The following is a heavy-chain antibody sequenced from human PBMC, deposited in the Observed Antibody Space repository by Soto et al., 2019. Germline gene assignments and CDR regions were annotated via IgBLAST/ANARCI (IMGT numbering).Heavy chain of an antibody. CDR3: TTDRKQLWSYYGMDV. Sequence: GGSLRLSCAASGFTLSSTWMHLVRQVPGKGLVWVAHIDSDGNYTTYADSVKGRFTISRDNAKNTVYLQMNSLRAEDTAVYYCTTDRKQLWSYYGMDVWGQGT. CDR2: IDSDGNYT. V-gene: IGHV3-74*03. J-gene: IGHJ6*02. D-gene: IGHD5-18*01. CDR1: GFTLSSTW.